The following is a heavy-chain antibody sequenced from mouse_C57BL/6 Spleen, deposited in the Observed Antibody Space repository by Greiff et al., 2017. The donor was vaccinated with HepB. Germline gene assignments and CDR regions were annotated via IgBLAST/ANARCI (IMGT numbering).Heavy chain of an antibody. Sequence: EVKLMESGPELVKPGASVKISCKASGYSFTGYYMNWVKQSPEKSLEWIGEINPSTGGTTYNQKFKAKATLTVDKSSSTAYMQLKSLTSEDSAVYYCASEGERRDGYFDVWGTGTTVTVSS. CDR1: GYSFTGYY. V-gene: IGHV1-42*01. D-gene: IGHD2-12*01. CDR3: ASEGERRDGYFDV. CDR2: INPSTGGT. J-gene: IGHJ1*03.